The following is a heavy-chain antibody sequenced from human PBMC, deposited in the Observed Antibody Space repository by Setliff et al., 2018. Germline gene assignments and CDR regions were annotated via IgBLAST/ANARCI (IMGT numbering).Heavy chain of an antibody. CDR2: VFPNGAA. Sequence: SETLSLTCTVSGDSMSGASIWAWIRPPPGRGLEFMGYVFPNGAAKYDPSLKSRLAISVDTSKNQFSLKLPSVTAADTAVYHCAKGGTYRYFDYWGQGTPVTVSS. D-gene: IGHD2-15*01. V-gene: IGHV4-59*01. CDR1: GDSMSGAS. J-gene: IGHJ4*02. CDR3: AKGGTYRYFDY.